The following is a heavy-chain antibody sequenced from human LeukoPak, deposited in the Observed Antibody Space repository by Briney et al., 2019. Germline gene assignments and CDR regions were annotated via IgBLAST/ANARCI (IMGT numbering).Heavy chain of an antibody. J-gene: IGHJ4*02. D-gene: IGHD6-19*01. CDR1: GFTFSRHG. CDR2: IWFDGSKK. V-gene: IGHV3-33*01. Sequence: GGSLRLPCAASGFTFSRHGMHWIRQAPGKGLEWVAVIWFDGSKKLYADSVKGRFSISRDDSKNTLYLQMNSLRVEDTTVYYCAREDSSGWYSGYWGQGTLVTVSS. CDR3: AREDSSGWYSGY.